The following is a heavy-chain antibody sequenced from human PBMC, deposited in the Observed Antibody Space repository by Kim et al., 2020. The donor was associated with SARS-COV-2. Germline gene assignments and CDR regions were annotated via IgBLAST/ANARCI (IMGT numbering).Heavy chain of an antibody. V-gene: IGHV3-30*02. D-gene: IGHD3-10*01. Sequence: YYADSVKGRFTITRDNSKKTVYLQMNSLRAEDTAVYYCAKDRGKYYFDYWGQGTLVTVSS. CDR3: AKDRGKYYFDY. J-gene: IGHJ4*02.